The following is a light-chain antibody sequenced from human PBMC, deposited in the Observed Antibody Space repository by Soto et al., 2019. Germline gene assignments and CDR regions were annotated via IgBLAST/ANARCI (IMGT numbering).Light chain of an antibody. V-gene: IGKV4-1*01. CDR2: WAS. J-gene: IGKJ1*01. CDR1: QSVLYSSNNKNY. CDR3: QQYYGTPPT. Sequence: DIVMTQSPDSLAVSLGERATINCKSSQSVLYSSNNKNYLAWYQQKPGQPPKLLIYWASTRESGVPDRFSGSGSGTDFTLPISSLQAEDVAVYYCQQYYGTPPTFGRGTMVEIK.